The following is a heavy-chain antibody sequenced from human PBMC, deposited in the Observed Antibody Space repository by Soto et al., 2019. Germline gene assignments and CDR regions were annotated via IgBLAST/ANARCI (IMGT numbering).Heavy chain of an antibody. CDR2: IYPGDSDT. D-gene: IGHD1-1*01. CDR1: GYSFTSYW. Sequence: PGESLKISCKGSGYSFTSYWIGWVRQMPGKGLEWMGIIYPGDSDTRYSPSFQGQVTISADKSISTAYLQWSSLKASDTAMYYCARHKFLPANETYYYYGMDVWGQGTTVTVSS. CDR3: ARHKFLPANETYYYYGMDV. V-gene: IGHV5-51*01. J-gene: IGHJ6*02.